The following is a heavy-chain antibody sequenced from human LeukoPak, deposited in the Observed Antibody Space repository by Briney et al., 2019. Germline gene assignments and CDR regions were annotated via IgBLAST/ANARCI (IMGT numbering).Heavy chain of an antibody. Sequence: GGSLRLSCAASGFTFSIYWMSWVRQAPGKGLEWVANIKQHGSEKYYVDSVKGRFTISRDNAKNSLYLQMNSLRAEDTAVYYCANGDGFDYWGQGTLVTVSS. J-gene: IGHJ4*02. V-gene: IGHV3-7*01. CDR3: ANGDGFDY. CDR1: GFTFSIYW. CDR2: IKQHGSEK. D-gene: IGHD5-24*01.